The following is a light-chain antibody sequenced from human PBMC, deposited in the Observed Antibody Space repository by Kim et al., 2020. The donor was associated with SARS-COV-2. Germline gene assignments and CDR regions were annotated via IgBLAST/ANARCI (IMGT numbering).Light chain of an antibody. CDR1: QGVDSK. V-gene: IGKV3-15*01. J-gene: IGKJ1*01. Sequence: EIVMTQSPATLSVSPGERATLSCRASQGVDSKLAWYQQKPGQAPRLIMHGASRRATGIPARFSGSGSGTEFTLTISSLQSEDFAVYYCQQFNDWPRTFGQGTKVDSK. CDR2: GAS. CDR3: QQFNDWPRT.